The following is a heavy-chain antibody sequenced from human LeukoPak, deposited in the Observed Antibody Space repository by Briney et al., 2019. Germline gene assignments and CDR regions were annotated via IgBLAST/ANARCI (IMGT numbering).Heavy chain of an antibody. Sequence: PGGSLRLSCAGSGFTFSSYWMTWVRQAPGKGLECVAITNQDGSETFYLDSVKGRFTISRDNTEDSLYLQMNSLRVEDTAVYYCARDPVGGAFDIWGQGTMVTVSS. CDR1: GFTFSSYW. V-gene: IGHV3-7*01. J-gene: IGHJ3*02. D-gene: IGHD3-16*01. CDR3: ARDPVGGAFDI. CDR2: TNQDGSET.